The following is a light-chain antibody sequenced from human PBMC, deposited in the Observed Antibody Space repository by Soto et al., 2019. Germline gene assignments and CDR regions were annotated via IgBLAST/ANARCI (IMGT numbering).Light chain of an antibody. J-gene: IGKJ5*01. V-gene: IGKV3-20*01. CDR3: QQYGGSPIT. Sequence: EIVLTQSPGTLSLSPGERATLSCRASQSVSSSYLAWYQQKPGQAPRLLIYGASSRATGIPDRFSGSGSGADFTLTISGLEPEDFAVYYCQQYGGSPITFGQGTRLEI. CDR1: QSVSSSY. CDR2: GAS.